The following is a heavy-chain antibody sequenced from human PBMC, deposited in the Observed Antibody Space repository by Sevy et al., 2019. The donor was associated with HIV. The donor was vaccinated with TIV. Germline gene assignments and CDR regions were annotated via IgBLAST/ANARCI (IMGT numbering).Heavy chain of an antibody. CDR3: ARVVPLPYYYYGMDV. CDR1: GFTFSSYE. V-gene: IGHV3-48*03. D-gene: IGHD2-2*01. CDR2: ISSSGSTI. Sequence: GGSLRLSCAASGFTFSSYEMNWVRQAPGKGLEWVSYISSSGSTIYYADSVKGRFTISRDKAKNSLYLQMNSLRAEDTAVYYCARVVPLPYYYYGMDVWGQGTTFTVSS. J-gene: IGHJ6*02.